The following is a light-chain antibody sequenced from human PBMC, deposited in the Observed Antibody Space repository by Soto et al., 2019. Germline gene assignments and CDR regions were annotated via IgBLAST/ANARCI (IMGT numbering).Light chain of an antibody. J-gene: IGKJ1*01. CDR2: DAS. CDR3: QRGT. Sequence: EIVLTQAPGTLSLSPGDRSTLSCRASQSVSNSLAWYQQKPGQAPRLLIHDASERAAGIPARFSGSGSGTDFTLTISSLEPEDVAVYFCQRGTFGQGTKVDIK. V-gene: IGKV3-11*01. CDR1: QSVSNS.